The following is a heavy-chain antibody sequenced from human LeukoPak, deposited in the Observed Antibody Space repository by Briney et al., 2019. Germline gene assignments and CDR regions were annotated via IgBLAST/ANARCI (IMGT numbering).Heavy chain of an antibody. J-gene: IGHJ6*03. Sequence: SETLSLTCAVYGGSFSGYYWSWIRQPPGKGLEWIGEINHSGSTNYNPSLKSRVTISVDTSKNQFSLKLSSVTAADTAVYYCARTGGWYGTYYYYMDVWGKGTTVTVSS. V-gene: IGHV4-34*01. D-gene: IGHD6-19*01. CDR1: GGSFSGYY. CDR2: INHSGST. CDR3: ARTGGWYGTYYYYMDV.